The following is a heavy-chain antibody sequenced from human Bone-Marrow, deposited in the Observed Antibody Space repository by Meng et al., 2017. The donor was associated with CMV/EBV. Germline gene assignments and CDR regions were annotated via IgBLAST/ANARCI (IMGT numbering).Heavy chain of an antibody. CDR3: AKDWATNGDYDYFDY. V-gene: IGHV3-23*01. J-gene: IGHJ4*02. D-gene: IGHD4-17*01. CDR2: VNKNGGRT. CDR1: GFVFSSYV. Sequence: GGSLRLSCAASGFVFSSYVMSWVRQVPGKGLEWVAGVNKNGGRTNYIDSVKGRFTISRDNSKNTLYLQMNSLRAEDTAMYYCAKDWATNGDYDYFDYWGQGTLVTVSS.